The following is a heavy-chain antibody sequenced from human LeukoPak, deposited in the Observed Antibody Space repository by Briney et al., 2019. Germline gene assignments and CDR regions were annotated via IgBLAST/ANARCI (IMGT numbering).Heavy chain of an antibody. J-gene: IGHJ3*02. CDR1: GFTFSSYG. CDR2: ISYDGSNK. Sequence: GGSLRLSCAASGFTFSSYGMHWVRQAPGKGLEWMAVISYDGSNKYYADSLKGRFTISRDNSKNTLYLQMNSLRTEDTAVYYCAKARLGAWNYRAFDIRGQGTIVTVSS. CDR3: AKARLGAWNYRAFDI. D-gene: IGHD1-7*01. V-gene: IGHV3-30*18.